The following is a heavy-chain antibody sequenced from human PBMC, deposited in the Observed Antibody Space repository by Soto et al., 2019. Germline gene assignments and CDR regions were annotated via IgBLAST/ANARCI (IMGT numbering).Heavy chain of an antibody. J-gene: IGHJ4*02. CDR3: ASTLVRGVITTYFDY. CDR1: GFTFSSYA. V-gene: IGHV3-30-3*01. Sequence: QVQLVESGRGVVQPGRSLRLSCAASGFTFSSYAMHWVRQAPGKGLEWVAGISYDGSDKYYADSVKGRFTISRDNSKNTLYLQMNCVRAADTSVYYCASTLVRGVITTYFDYWGQGTLVTVSS. D-gene: IGHD3-10*01. CDR2: ISYDGSDK.